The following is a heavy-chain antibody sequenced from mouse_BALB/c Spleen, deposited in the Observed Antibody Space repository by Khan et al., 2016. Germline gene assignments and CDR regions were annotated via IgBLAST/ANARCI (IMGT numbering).Heavy chain of an antibody. J-gene: IGHJ4*01. V-gene: IGHV9-1*02. CDR2: INTYTGEP. D-gene: IGHD2-5*01. CDR3: ARQYYSNHAMDY. Sequence: QIQLVQSGPELKKPGETVKISCKASGYTFTNYGINWVKQAPGKGLKWMGWINTYTGEPTYADDFKGRFAFSLETSASTVYLQINNLKNEDMATYFCARQYYSNHAMDYWGQGTSVTVSS. CDR1: GYTFTNYG.